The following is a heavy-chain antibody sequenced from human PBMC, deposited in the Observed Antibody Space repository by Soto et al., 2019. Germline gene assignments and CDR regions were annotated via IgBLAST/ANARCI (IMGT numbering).Heavy chain of an antibody. Sequence: ASVKVSCKASGYTFTSYYMHWVRQAPGQGLEWMGIINPSGGSTSYAQKFQGRVTMTRDTSTSTVYMELSSLRSEDTAVYYCASEEIPGDTAMVTIYYGMDVWGQGTTVTVSS. J-gene: IGHJ6*02. CDR3: ASEEIPGDTAMVTIYYGMDV. V-gene: IGHV1-46*01. CDR2: INPSGGST. CDR1: GYTFTSYY. D-gene: IGHD5-18*01.